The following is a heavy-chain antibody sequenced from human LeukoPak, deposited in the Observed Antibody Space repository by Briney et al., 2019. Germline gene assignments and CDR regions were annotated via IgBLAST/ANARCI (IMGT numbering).Heavy chain of an antibody. Sequence: PGGSLRLSCAASGFTFSSYAMSWVRQAPGKGLEWVGRIKSKTDGGTTDYAAPVKGRFTISRDDSKNTLYLQMNSLKTEDTAVYYCTTSPAPKNFDYWGQGTLVTVSS. CDR3: TTSPAPKNFDY. J-gene: IGHJ4*02. V-gene: IGHV3-15*01. CDR1: GFTFSSYA. D-gene: IGHD6-25*01. CDR2: IKSKTDGGTT.